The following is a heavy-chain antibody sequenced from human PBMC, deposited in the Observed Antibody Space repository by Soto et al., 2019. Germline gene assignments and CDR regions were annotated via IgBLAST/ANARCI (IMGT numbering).Heavy chain of an antibody. Sequence: GGSLRLSCAASGFTFGDYGMSWVRQAPGKGLEWVSGINWKGGSTGYADSVKGRFTISRDNAKNSLYLQMNSLRAEDTALYYCARDLGPHSSSGDRYCYYYMDVWGKGTTVTVSS. CDR1: GFTFGDYG. CDR3: ARDLGPHSSSGDRYCYYYMDV. D-gene: IGHD6-13*01. CDR2: INWKGGST. J-gene: IGHJ6*03. V-gene: IGHV3-20*04.